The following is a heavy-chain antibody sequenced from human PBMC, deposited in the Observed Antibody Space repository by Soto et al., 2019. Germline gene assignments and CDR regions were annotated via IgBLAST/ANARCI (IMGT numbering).Heavy chain of an antibody. CDR2: ISSSSTI. V-gene: IGHV3-48*02. CDR1: GFTFSSYS. J-gene: IGHJ5*02. D-gene: IGHD1-26*01. CDR3: ARENSREQKWFDP. Sequence: EVQLVESGGGLVQPGGSLRLSCAASGFTFSSYSMNWVRQAPGKGLEWVSYISSSSTIYYADSVKGRFTISRDNAKNSLYLQMNSLRDEDTAVYYCARENSREQKWFDPWGQGTLVTVSS.